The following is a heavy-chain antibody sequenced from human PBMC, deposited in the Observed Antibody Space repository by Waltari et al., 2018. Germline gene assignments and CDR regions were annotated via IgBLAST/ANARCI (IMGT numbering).Heavy chain of an antibody. CDR1: GFSLSTSGVG. Sequence: QITLKESGPTLVKPTQTLTLTCTFSGFSLSTSGVGVGWIRQPPGKALEWLALIYWNDDKRYSPSLKSRLTITKDTSKNQVVLTMTNMDPVDTVTYYCAHWDHYDSSGYPDYWGQGTLVTVSS. CDR2: IYWNDDK. D-gene: IGHD3-22*01. CDR3: AHWDHYDSSGYPDY. J-gene: IGHJ4*02. V-gene: IGHV2-5*01.